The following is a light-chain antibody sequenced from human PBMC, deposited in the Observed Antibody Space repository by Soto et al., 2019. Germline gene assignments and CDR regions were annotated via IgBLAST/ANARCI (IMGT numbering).Light chain of an antibody. V-gene: IGKV3-11*01. CDR1: QSLNTD. CDR2: GAS. Sequence: EIVMTQSPASLSVSPGESATLSCRASQSLNTDLAWYQQKPGQAPRLLLYGASTRATGTPTRFSGSGSGTDFTLTISSLEPEDFAVYYCQQRSSWPPTFGQGTRLEIK. J-gene: IGKJ5*01. CDR3: QQRSSWPPT.